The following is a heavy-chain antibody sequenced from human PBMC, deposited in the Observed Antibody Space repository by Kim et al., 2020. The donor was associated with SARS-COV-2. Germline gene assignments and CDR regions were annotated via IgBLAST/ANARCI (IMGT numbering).Heavy chain of an antibody. Sequence: ASVKVSCKASGYTFTSYAMHWVRQAPGQRLEWMGWINAGNGNTKYSQKFQGRVTITRDTSASTAYMELSSLRSEDTAVYYCAREWNPYYYDSSGYYLAPWGQGTLVTVSS. V-gene: IGHV1-3*01. CDR1: GYTFTSYA. CDR2: INAGNGNT. CDR3: AREWNPYYYDSSGYYLAP. J-gene: IGHJ4*02. D-gene: IGHD3-22*01.